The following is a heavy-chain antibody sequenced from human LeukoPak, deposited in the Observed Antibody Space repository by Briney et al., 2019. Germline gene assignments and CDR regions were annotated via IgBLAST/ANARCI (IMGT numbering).Heavy chain of an antibody. J-gene: IGHJ4*02. CDR2: INPNTGGT. CDR1: GYTFIAYY. V-gene: IGHV1-2*02. Sequence: ASVKVSCKASGYTFIAYYMNWVRQAPGQGLEWMGWINPNTGGTKTAQKLQGRVTMTRDTSITTAYMELGRLTSDDKAVYYCARRSCSGGSCYPDYWGQGGLVAVSS. D-gene: IGHD2-15*01. CDR3: ARRSCSGGSCYPDY.